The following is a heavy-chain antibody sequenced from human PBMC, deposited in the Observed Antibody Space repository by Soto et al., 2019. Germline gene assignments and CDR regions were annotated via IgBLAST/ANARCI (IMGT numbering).Heavy chain of an antibody. D-gene: IGHD2-15*01. V-gene: IGHV1-46*03. J-gene: IGHJ4*02. CDR1: GYTFTSYL. CDR3: ARVYCSGGSCYSIDY. CDR2: INPSGGST. Sequence: QVQLVQSGAEVKKPGASVKVSCKASGYTFTSYLMHWVRQAPGQGLEWMGIINPSGGSTSYAQKLRGRVTMTRDTSTSTVYMELSSLRSEDTAVYYCARVYCSGGSCYSIDYWGQGTLVTVSS.